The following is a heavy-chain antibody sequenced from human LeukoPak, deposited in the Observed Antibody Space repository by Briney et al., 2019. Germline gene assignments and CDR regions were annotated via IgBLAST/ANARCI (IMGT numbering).Heavy chain of an antibody. V-gene: IGHV4-59*01. D-gene: IGHD4-11*01. CDR2: IYYSGST. CDR1: GGSISSYY. J-gene: IGHJ3*02. Sequence: SETLSLTYTVSGGSISSYYWSWIRQPPGKGLEWIGYIYYSGSTNYNPSLKSRVTISVDTSKNQFSLKLSSVTAADTAVYYCARDSNGDDAFDIWGQGTMVTVSS. CDR3: ARDSNGDDAFDI.